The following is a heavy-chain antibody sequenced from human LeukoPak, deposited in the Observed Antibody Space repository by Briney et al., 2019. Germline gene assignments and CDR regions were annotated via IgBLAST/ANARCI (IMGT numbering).Heavy chain of an antibody. D-gene: IGHD3-22*01. V-gene: IGHV4-38-2*01. CDR2: LHHSGST. CDR3: ARVGGDGSTGHYSVDY. Sequence: SETLSLTCAVSGYSITSTYWWGWIRQTPGRGLEWIGSLHHSGSTSYSPSLKSRVTISVDTSKNQFSLRLSSVTAADTAVYYCARVGGDGSTGHYSVDYWGQGTLVTVSS. CDR1: GYSITSTYW. J-gene: IGHJ4*02.